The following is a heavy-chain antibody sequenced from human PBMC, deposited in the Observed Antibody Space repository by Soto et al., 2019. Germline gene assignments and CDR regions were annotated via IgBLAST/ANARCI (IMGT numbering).Heavy chain of an antibody. D-gene: IGHD6-13*01. V-gene: IGHV3-23*01. Sequence: GGSLRLSCAASGVTFSSYAMSWVRQAPGKGLEWVSAISGSGGSTYYADSVKGRFTISRDNSKNTLYLQMNSLRAEDTAVYYCAKDPPYSSSWYSRYFQHWGQGTLVTVSS. J-gene: IGHJ1*01. CDR1: GVTFSSYA. CDR3: AKDPPYSSSWYSRYFQH. CDR2: ISGSGGST.